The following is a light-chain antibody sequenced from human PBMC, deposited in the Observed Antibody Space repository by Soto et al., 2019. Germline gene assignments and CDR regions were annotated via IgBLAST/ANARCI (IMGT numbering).Light chain of an antibody. CDR2: EVT. CDR1: SSDIANYNR. Sequence: QSALTQPPSVSGSPGQSVTISCTGTSSDIANYNRVSWYQLHPRTAPKLRIYEVTNRPSGVPDRFSGAKSANTSSLTISGLQAEDAADYYCASYTTSDTYVFGTGTKVTVL. J-gene: IGLJ1*01. CDR3: ASYTTSDTYV. V-gene: IGLV2-18*02.